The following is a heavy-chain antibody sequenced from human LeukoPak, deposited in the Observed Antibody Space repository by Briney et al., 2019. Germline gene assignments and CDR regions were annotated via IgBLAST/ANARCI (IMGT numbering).Heavy chain of an antibody. V-gene: IGHV3-7*01. CDR1: GFTFSSYW. CDR3: ARSRCGGDCYFRADAFDI. CDR2: IKQDGSEK. Sequence: PGGSLRLSCAASGFTFSSYWMSWVRQAPGKGLEWVANIKQDGSEKYYVDSVKGRFTISRVNAKNSLYLQMNSLRAEDTAVYYCARSRCGGDCYFRADAFDIWGQGTMVTVSS. J-gene: IGHJ3*02. D-gene: IGHD2-21*02.